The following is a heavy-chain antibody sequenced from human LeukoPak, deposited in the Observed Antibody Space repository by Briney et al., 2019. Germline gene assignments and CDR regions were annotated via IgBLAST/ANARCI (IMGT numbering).Heavy chain of an antibody. V-gene: IGHV3-23*01. Sequence: AGSLTLSCVPSGFTFSSYAMNWVRPPAGKGLEWVGSINGCGDDTFHPASVKGRFTISRDDSRNTLYLQMNSLRAEDTAIYFCAKSSICSRTYCSIFDNWGQGTLVTASS. D-gene: IGHD2-2*01. J-gene: IGHJ4*02. CDR2: INGCGDDT. CDR3: AKSSICSRTYCSIFDN. CDR1: GFTFSSYA.